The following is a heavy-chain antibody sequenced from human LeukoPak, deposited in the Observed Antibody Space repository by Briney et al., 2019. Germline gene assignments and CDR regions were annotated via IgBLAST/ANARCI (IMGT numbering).Heavy chain of an antibody. V-gene: IGHV4-38-2*02. Sequence: SETLSLTCTVSGYSISSGYYWGWIRQPPGKGLEWIGSIYHSGSTYYNPSLKSRVTISVDTSKNQFSLKLSSVTAADTAVYYCARNPYYFDYWGQGTLVTVSS. CDR3: ARNPYYFDY. CDR1: GYSISSGYY. J-gene: IGHJ4*02. CDR2: IYHSGST.